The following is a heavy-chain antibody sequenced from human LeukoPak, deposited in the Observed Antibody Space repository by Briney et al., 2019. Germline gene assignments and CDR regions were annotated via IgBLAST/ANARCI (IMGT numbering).Heavy chain of an antibody. CDR3: AREKTLLWFGDHTVLAFDI. V-gene: IGHV3-7*01. CDR2: IKQDGSEK. D-gene: IGHD3-10*01. CDR1: GFTFSSYW. Sequence: GGSLRLSCAASGFTFSSYWMSWVRQAPGKGLEWVANIKQDGSEKYYVDSVKGRFTISRDNAKNSLYLQMNSLRAEETAVYYCAREKTLLWFGDHTVLAFDIWGQGTMVTVSS. J-gene: IGHJ3*02.